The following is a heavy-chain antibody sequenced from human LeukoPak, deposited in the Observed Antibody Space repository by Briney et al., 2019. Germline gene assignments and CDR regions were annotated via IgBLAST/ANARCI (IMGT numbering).Heavy chain of an antibody. J-gene: IGHJ5*02. CDR3: ASSITIFGVITPFDP. CDR1: GGSISSGDYY. D-gene: IGHD3-3*01. V-gene: IGHV4-30-4*01. CDR2: ISDTGST. Sequence: NPSETLSLTCTVSGGSISSGDYYWSWIRQPPGKGLEWIGYISDTGSTYYKPSLKSRVTISIDTSKNQLFLKLNSATAADTAVYYCASSITIFGVITPFDPWGQGTLVTVSS.